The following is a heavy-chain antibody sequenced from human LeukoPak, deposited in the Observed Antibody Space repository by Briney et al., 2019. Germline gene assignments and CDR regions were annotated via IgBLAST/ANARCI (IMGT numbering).Heavy chain of an antibody. CDR2: IYYSGST. CDR3: ARVITIFGPRNPTKPDYGMDV. D-gene: IGHD3-3*01. V-gene: IGHV4-31*03. CDR1: GGSISSGGYY. J-gene: IGHJ6*02. Sequence: KASETLSLTCTVSGGSISSGGYYWSWIRQHPGKGLEWIGYIYYSGSTYYNPSLKSRVTISADTSKNQFSLKLSSVTAADTAVYYCARVITIFGPRNPTKPDYGMDVWGQGTTVTVSS.